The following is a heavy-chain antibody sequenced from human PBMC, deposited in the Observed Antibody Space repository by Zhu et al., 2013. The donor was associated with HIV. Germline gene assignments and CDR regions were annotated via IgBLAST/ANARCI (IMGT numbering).Heavy chain of an antibody. J-gene: IGHJ1*01. Sequence: QVQLVQSGAEVKKPGASVRVSCKTSGHTFSNYDINWVRQVPGQGLEWMGWMNPNSSNAAYAPQFKGRVTMTRNTSINTAYLDLTTLRSEDTATYYCARAPIRILGVARSPLYFDLPWGQG. CDR2: MNPNSSNA. CDR1: GHTFSNYD. V-gene: IGHV1-8*01. D-gene: IGHD6-19*01. CDR3: ARAPIRILGVARSPLYFDLP.